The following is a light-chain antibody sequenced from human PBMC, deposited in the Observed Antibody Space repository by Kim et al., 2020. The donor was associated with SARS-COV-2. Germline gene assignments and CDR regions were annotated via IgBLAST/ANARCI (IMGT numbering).Light chain of an antibody. CDR1: HNSGTN. V-gene: IGKV3-11*01. CDR3: HQRANWPNT. J-gene: IGKJ2*01. CDR2: DAS. Sequence: YWSPGEIATLSCRASHNSGTNLAWYQQKPGRAPRLLIYDASSRAAGVPDRFTGSGSGTDFTLTISSLEPEDFAVYYCHQRANWPNTFGQGTKLEIK.